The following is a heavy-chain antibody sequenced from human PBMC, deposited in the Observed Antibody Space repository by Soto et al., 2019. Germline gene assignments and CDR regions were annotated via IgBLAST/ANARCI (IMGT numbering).Heavy chain of an antibody. CDR1: GFTFSSYS. V-gene: IGHV3-23*01. D-gene: IGHD2-8*01. CDR3: AKTRGAMIYAISVYGMDV. J-gene: IGHJ6*02. CDR2: ISGSSDNT. Sequence: PGGSLRLSCAASGFTFSSYSMNWVRQAPGKGLEWVSSISGSSDNTYYADSVKGRFTISRDNSKSTLYLQINSLRAEDTAVYYCAKTRGAMIYAISVYGMDVWGQGTTVTVSS.